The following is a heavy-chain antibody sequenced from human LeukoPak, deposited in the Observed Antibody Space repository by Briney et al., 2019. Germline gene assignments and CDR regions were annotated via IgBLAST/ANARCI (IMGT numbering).Heavy chain of an antibody. V-gene: IGHV3-74*01. CDR2: ISSDGDST. J-gene: IGHJ3*01. CDR3: ARVATPGGALDL. D-gene: IGHD5-12*01. Sequence: PGGSLRLSCAASGFTFSNYWMHWVRQAPGKGLVWVSRISSDGDSTSYADSVKGRFTISRDNAKNTLYLQMNSLRAEDTAVYYCARVATPGGALDLWGQGTMVTVSS. CDR1: GFTFSNYW.